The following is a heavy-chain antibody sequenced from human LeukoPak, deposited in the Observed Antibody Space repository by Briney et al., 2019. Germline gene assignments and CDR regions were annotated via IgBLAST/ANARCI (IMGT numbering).Heavy chain of an antibody. Sequence: ASVKVSCKASRYTFTSYYMHWVRQAPGQGLEWMGIINPSGGSTSYAQKFQGRVTMTRDTSISTAYMELTRLRSDDTAVYFCARDGYCSGGTCPDLDYWGQGTLVTVSS. J-gene: IGHJ4*02. V-gene: IGHV1-46*01. D-gene: IGHD2-15*01. CDR3: ARDGYCSGGTCPDLDY. CDR2: INPSGGST. CDR1: RYTFTSYY.